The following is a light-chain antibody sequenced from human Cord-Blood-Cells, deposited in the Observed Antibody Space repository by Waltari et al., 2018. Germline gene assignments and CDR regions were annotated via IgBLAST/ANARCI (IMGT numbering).Light chain of an antibody. CDR2: RNN. J-gene: IGLJ2*01. Sequence: QSVLTQPPSASGTPGQRVTLSCSGRRSHLGSTYVYWYQQLPGTAPKLLIYRNNQRPSGVPDRFSGSKSGTSASLAISGLRSEDEADYYCAAWDDSLSGVVFGGGTKLTVL. CDR3: AAWDDSLSGVV. V-gene: IGLV1-47*01. CDR1: RSHLGSTY.